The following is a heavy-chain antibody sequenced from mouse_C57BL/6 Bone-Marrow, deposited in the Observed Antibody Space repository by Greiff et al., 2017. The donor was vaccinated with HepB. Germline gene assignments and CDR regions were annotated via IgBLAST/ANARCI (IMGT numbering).Heavy chain of an antibody. D-gene: IGHD2-3*01. CDR1: GYSFTGYY. CDR3: ARRSLDGYYEAMDY. Sequence: VQLQQSGPELVKPGASVKISCTASGYSFTGYYMNWVKQSPEKSLEWIGEINPSTGGTTYNQKFKAKATLTVDKSSSTAYMQLKSLTSEDSAVYYCARRSLDGYYEAMDYWGQGTSVTVSS. CDR2: INPSTGGT. V-gene: IGHV1-42*01. J-gene: IGHJ4*01.